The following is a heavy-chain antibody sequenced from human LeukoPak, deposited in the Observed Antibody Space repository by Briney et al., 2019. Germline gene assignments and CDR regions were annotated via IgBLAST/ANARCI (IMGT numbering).Heavy chain of an antibody. Sequence: GGSLRLSCAASGFTFSSYWMSWARQAPGKGLEWVANIKQDGSEKYYVDSVKGRFTISRDNAKNSLYLQMNSLRAEDTAVYYCARDCCRWKLSPFDYWGQGTLVTVSS. J-gene: IGHJ4*02. CDR2: IKQDGSEK. CDR1: GFTFSSYW. D-gene: IGHD2-2*03. V-gene: IGHV3-7*01. CDR3: ARDCCRWKLSPFDY.